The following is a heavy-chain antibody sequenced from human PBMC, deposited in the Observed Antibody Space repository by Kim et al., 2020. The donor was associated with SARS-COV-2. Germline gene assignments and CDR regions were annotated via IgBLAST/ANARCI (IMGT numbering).Heavy chain of an antibody. CDR3: ARHSSTYFYFDY. CDR1: GGSISSYY. Sequence: SETLSLTCTVSGGSISSYYWSWIRQPPGKGLEWIGYIYYSGSTDYNPSLKSRVTMSVDTSKNQFSLKLSSVTAADTAVYYCARHSSTYFYFDYWGQGTLVTVSS. CDR2: IYYSGST. J-gene: IGHJ4*02. V-gene: IGHV4-59*01. D-gene: IGHD6-13*01.